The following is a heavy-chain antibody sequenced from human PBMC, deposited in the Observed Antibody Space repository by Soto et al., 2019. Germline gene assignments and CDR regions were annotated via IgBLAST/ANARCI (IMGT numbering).Heavy chain of an antibody. Sequence: GGSLRLSCAASGFTFSSYAMHWVRQAPGKGLEWVAVISYDGSNKYYADSVKGRFTISRDNSKNTLYLQMNSLRAEDTAVYYCARERYSLFHFDYWGQGTLVTVSS. CDR2: ISYDGSNK. CDR1: GFTFSSYA. D-gene: IGHD5-12*01. V-gene: IGHV3-30-3*01. CDR3: ARERYSLFHFDY. J-gene: IGHJ4*02.